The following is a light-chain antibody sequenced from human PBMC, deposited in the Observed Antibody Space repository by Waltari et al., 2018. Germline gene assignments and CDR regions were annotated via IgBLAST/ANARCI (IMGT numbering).Light chain of an antibody. CDR3: QQSDSTPWT. CDR2: AAS. CDR1: QRIDSY. Sequence: DIQMTQSPSSLSASVGDRVTITCRASQRIDSYLNCYQQKPGIAPKLLIYAASSLQTGVPSRFSGSGSGTDFTLTISSLQPEDFATYSCQQSDSTPWTFGQGTKVEI. J-gene: IGKJ1*01. V-gene: IGKV1-39*01.